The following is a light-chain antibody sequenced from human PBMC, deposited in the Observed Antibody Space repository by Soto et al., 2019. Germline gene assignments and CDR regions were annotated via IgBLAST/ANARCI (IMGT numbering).Light chain of an antibody. J-gene: IGLJ1*01. CDR2: EVN. V-gene: IGLV2-8*01. Sequence: HSVLTQPASLSGSPGQSITISCTGTSSDIGAYNFVSWYQQHPGKAPKLMLYEVNNRPSGVPDRFSASKSGNTASLTVSGLQAEEEAEYYCSSFAGSNNYVFGTGTKVTDL. CDR1: SSDIGAYNF. CDR3: SSFAGSNNYV.